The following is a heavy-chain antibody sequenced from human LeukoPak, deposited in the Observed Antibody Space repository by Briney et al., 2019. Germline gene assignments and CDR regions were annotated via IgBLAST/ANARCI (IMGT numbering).Heavy chain of an antibody. CDR3: ASLSSFGSGSRDY. D-gene: IGHD3-10*01. V-gene: IGHV3-53*01. CDR1: GFIFSSAW. CDR2: IYSGGST. Sequence: GGSLRLSCAASGFIFSSAWMSWVRQAPGKGLEWVSVIYSGGSTYYADSVKGRFTISRDNSKNTLYLQMNSLRAEDTAVYYCASLSSFGSGSRDYWGQGTLVTVSS. J-gene: IGHJ4*02.